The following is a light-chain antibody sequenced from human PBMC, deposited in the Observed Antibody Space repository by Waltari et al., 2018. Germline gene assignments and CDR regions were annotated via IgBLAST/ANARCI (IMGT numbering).Light chain of an antibody. CDR2: KAS. CDR3: QHGYGTPLT. CDR1: ENVNNY. V-gene: IGKV1-39*01. J-gene: IGKJ4*01. Sequence: DIQMTQSPSSLYASVGERVTITCRASENVNNYLNWYQQKPGKAPKLLIYKASTLQSGVPSRFSGSGSGTDYTFTISSLQSEDVATYYCQHGYGTPLTFGGGTKVEIK.